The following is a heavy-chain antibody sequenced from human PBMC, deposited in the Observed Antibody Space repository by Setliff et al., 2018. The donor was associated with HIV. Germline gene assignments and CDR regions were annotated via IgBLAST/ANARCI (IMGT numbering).Heavy chain of an antibody. CDR2: MYHTGST. CDR1: GYSISSGCY. Sequence: SETLSLTCAVSGYSISSGCYWGWIRQPPGKGLEWIGSMYHTGSTYYSPSLNSRFTISVDTSKNQFSLKLSSVTAADTAVYYCARGDGYRGNDAYYDSGMDVWGQGITVTVSS. J-gene: IGHJ6*02. CDR3: ARGDGYRGNDAYYDSGMDV. V-gene: IGHV4-38-2*01. D-gene: IGHD5-12*01.